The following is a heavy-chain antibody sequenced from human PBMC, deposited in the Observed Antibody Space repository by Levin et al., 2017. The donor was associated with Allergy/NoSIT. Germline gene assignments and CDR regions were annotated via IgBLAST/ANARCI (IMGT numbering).Heavy chain of an antibody. V-gene: IGHV3-23*01. J-gene: IGHJ4*02. D-gene: IGHD3-22*01. CDR2: ISGSGGST. CDR1: GFTFSSYA. CDR3: AKGLDYDSSGYYYPPSYYFDY. Sequence: GESLKISCAASGFTFSSYAMSWVRQAPGKGLEWVSAISGSGGSTYYADSVKGRFTISRDNSKNTLYLQMNSLRAEDTAVYYCAKGLDYDSSGYYYPPSYYFDYWGQGTLVTVSS.